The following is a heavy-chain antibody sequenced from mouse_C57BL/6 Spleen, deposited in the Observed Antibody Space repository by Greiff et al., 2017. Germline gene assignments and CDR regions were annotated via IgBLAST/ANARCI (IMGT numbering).Heavy chain of an antibody. CDR1: GYAFSSYW. D-gene: IGHD1-1*01. V-gene: IGHV1-80*01. CDR2: IYPGDGDT. Sequence: QVHVKQSGAELVKPGASVKISCKASGYAFSSYWMNWVKQRPGKGLEWIGQIYPGDGDTNYNGKFKGKATLTADKSSSTAYMQLSSLTSEDSAVYFCAIYGSSQVGYFDVWGTGTTVTVSS. J-gene: IGHJ1*03. CDR3: AIYGSSQVGYFDV.